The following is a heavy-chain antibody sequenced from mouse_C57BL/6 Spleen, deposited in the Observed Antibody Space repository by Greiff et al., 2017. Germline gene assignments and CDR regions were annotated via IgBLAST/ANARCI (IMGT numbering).Heavy chain of an antibody. V-gene: IGHV5-17*01. CDR1: GFTFSDYG. D-gene: IGHD2-1*01. Sequence: EVHLVESGGGLVKPGGSLKLSCAASGFTFSDYGMHWVRQAPEKGLEWVAYISSGSSTIYYADTVKGRFTISRDNAKNTLFLQMTSLRSEDTAMYYCATYGNYDFDYWGQGTTLTVSS. J-gene: IGHJ2*01. CDR2: ISSGSSTI. CDR3: ATYGNYDFDY.